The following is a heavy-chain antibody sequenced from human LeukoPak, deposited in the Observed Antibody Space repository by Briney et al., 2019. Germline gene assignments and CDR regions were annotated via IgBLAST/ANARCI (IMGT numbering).Heavy chain of an antibody. Sequence: GGSLRLSCAASGFIFSSYSMSWVRQAPGKGLEWVSVITGSGDNTYYADSVMGRFTVSKDNSKNTVYLQMSSLRVDDTAVYYCAKAASSSWPSYYYGMDVWGQGTTVTVSS. CDR1: GFIFSSYS. CDR2: ITGSGDNT. D-gene: IGHD6-13*01. J-gene: IGHJ6*02. CDR3: AKAASSSWPSYYYGMDV. V-gene: IGHV3-23*01.